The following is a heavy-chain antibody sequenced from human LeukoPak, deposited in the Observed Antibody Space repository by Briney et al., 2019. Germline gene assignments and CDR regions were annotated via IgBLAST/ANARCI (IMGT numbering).Heavy chain of an antibody. J-gene: IGHJ3*02. D-gene: IGHD2/OR15-2a*01. CDR3: ARDKRLYAFDI. Sequence: SETLSLTCTVSGGSVNSYYWSWIRQSPGKGLEWIGFIFASGYTILNPSLKSRVTISLDISNSQFSLRLTSVTAADTAIYYCARDKRLYAFDIWGQGTMVTVSS. V-gene: IGHV4-59*02. CDR1: GGSVNSYY. CDR2: IFASGYT.